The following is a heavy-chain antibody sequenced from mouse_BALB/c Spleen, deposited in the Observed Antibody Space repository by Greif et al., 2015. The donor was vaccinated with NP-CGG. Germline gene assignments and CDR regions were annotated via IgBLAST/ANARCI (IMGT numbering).Heavy chain of an antibody. D-gene: IGHD1-1*01. Sequence: EVQLQESGPGLVKPSQSLSLTCSVTGYSITSGYYWNWIRQFPGNKLEWMGYISYDGSNNYNPSLKNRISITRDTPKNQFFLKLNSVTTEDTATYYCASYYGSSYFDYWGQGTTLTVSS. CDR2: ISYDGSN. CDR3: ASYYGSSYFDY. V-gene: IGHV3-6*02. J-gene: IGHJ2*01. CDR1: GYSITSGYY.